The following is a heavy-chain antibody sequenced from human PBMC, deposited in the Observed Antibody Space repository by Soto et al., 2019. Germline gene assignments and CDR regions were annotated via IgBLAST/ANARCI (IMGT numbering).Heavy chain of an antibody. D-gene: IGHD3-10*01. Sequence: QVQLGQSGAEVKKPGASVKVSCKASGYTFTSYGISWVRQAPGQGLEWMGWISAYNGNTDYAQKLQGRVTMTTDTSTSTAYMELRSLRSDGTAVYYCARDRMVVRGARPPTRGMDVWGQGTTVTVSS. J-gene: IGHJ6*02. CDR2: ISAYNGNT. V-gene: IGHV1-18*01. CDR3: ARDRMVVRGARPPTRGMDV. CDR1: GYTFTSYG.